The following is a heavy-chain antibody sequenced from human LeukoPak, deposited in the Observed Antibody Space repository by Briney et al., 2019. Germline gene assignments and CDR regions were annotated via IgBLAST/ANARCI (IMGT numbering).Heavy chain of an antibody. CDR2: ISRSGTII. V-gene: IGHV3-48*03. J-gene: IGHJ4*02. Sequence: QAGGSLRLSCAAPGFTFSGYEMNWVRQAPGKGLEWVSYISRSGTIISYADSVKGRFTISRDNAKNSLYLQMNSLRAEDTAVYYCARERDDYYFDYWGQGTLVTVSS. D-gene: IGHD3-3*01. CDR3: ARERDDYYFDY. CDR1: GFTFSGYE.